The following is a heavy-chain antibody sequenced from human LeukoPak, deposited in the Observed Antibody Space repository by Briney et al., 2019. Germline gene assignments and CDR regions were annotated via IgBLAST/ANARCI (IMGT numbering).Heavy chain of an antibody. CDR2: IYYSGST. Sequence: PSETLSLTCTVSGGSISSYYWSWIRQPPGKGLEWIGYIYYSGSTNYNPSLKSRVTISVDTSKNQFSLKLSSVTAADTAVYYCARAPPGYYDSSSYLFDYWGQGTLVTVSS. V-gene: IGHV4-59*12. D-gene: IGHD3-22*01. CDR1: GGSISSYY. CDR3: ARAPPGYYDSSSYLFDY. J-gene: IGHJ4*02.